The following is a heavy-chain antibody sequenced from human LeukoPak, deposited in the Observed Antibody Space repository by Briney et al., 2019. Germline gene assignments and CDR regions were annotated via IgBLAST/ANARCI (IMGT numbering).Heavy chain of an antibody. CDR2: GYHGGST. CDR3: ARARRVVVGAPYYFDY. D-gene: IGHD2-15*01. V-gene: IGHV4-4*02. J-gene: IGHJ4*02. Sequence: ETLSLTCAVSGGSISSSNWWSWGRQPPGKGLERIGEGYHGGSTNYNPSLKSRVTISVDKSKNPFSMKMSSVTAADTAVYYCARARRVVVGAPYYFDYWGQGTLVTVSS. CDR1: GGSISSSNW.